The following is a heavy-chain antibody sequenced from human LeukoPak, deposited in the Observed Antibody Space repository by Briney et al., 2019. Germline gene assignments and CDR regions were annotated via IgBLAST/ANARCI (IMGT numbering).Heavy chain of an antibody. D-gene: IGHD2-2*02. V-gene: IGHV3-23*01. Sequence: PGGSLRLSCAASGFTFSSYAMSWVRQAPGKGLDWVSGISGSGGSTYHADSVEGRFTISGDNSKNTLYLQMNTLRAEDTAVYYCAKSPVKYCSGSSCYNDNWGQGTLVTVSS. CDR3: AKSPVKYCSGSSCYNDN. CDR2: ISGSGGST. J-gene: IGHJ4*02. CDR1: GFTFSSYA.